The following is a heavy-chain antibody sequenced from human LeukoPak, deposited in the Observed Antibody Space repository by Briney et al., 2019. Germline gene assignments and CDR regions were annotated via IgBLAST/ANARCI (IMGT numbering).Heavy chain of an antibody. J-gene: IGHJ4*02. CDR2: IYYSGST. CDR1: GGPISSSSYY. Sequence: SETLSLTCTVSGGPISSSSYYWGWIRQPPGKGLEWIGSIYYSGSTYYNPSLKSRVTISVDTSKNQFSLKLSSVTAADTAVYYCARHLSGSYYSDFDYWGQGTLVTVSS. V-gene: IGHV4-39*01. D-gene: IGHD1-26*01. CDR3: ARHLSGSYYSDFDY.